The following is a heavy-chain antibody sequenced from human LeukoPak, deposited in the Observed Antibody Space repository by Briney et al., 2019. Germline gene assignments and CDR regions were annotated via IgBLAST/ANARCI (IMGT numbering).Heavy chain of an antibody. V-gene: IGHV3-23*01. Sequence: PGGSLRLSCAASGFTFSSYAMSWVRQAPGKGLEWVSSMSGSGGSTYYADSVKGRFTISRDDSKNTLYLQMNSLRAEDTAVYYCARVDLIVVVPAASMVDYWGQGTLVTVSS. CDR2: MSGSGGST. CDR3: ARVDLIVVVPAASMVDY. D-gene: IGHD2-2*01. J-gene: IGHJ4*02. CDR1: GFTFSSYA.